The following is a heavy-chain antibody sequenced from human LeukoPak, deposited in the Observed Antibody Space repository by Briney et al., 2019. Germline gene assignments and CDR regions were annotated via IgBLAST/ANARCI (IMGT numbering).Heavy chain of an antibody. Sequence: SVKVSCKASGGTFSSYAISWVRQAPGQGLEWMGRIIPIFGTANYAQKFQGRVAITTDESTSTAYMELSSLRSEDTAVYYCARSALWFGEFPLYWGQGTLVTVSS. J-gene: IGHJ4*02. V-gene: IGHV1-69*05. CDR2: IIPIFGTA. D-gene: IGHD3-10*01. CDR3: ARSALWFGEFPLY. CDR1: GGTFSSYA.